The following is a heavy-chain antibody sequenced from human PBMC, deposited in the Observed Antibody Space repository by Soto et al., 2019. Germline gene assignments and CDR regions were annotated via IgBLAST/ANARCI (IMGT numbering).Heavy chain of an antibody. J-gene: IGHJ5*02. CDR2: INADGTTT. CDR1: GFTFSTYG. D-gene: IGHD3-3*02. CDR3: ATVATHSYNWVDP. Sequence: EVHLVESGGGLVQPGGSWRLSCEASGFTFSTYGRHWVGQAPGKGLVWVSRINADGTTTTYADSVKGRFTISRDNAKNTLYLQMNSLRAEDTAVYFCATVATHSYNWVDPWGQGTLVTISS. V-gene: IGHV3-74*01.